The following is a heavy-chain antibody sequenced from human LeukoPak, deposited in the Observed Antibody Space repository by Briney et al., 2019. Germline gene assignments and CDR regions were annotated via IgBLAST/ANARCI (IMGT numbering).Heavy chain of an antibody. D-gene: IGHD2-21*02. Sequence: GGSLRLSCAASGFTFSSYSMNWVRQAPGKGLEWVSSISSSNSYIYYADSVKGRFTISRDNAKNSLYLQMNSLRAEDTAVYYCARDQAYLVTTWESGMDVWGQGTTVTVSS. CDR3: ARDQAYLVTTWESGMDV. CDR1: GFTFSSYS. V-gene: IGHV3-21*01. CDR2: ISSSNSYI. J-gene: IGHJ6*02.